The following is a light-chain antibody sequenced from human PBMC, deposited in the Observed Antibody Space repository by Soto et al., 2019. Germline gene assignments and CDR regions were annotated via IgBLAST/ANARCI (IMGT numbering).Light chain of an antibody. CDR2: AAS. V-gene: IGKV1-27*01. CDR3: QNYNSAPPAGT. J-gene: IGKJ4*01. CDR1: QGINNH. Sequence: DFQMTQSPSSLSASVGDRVTITCRASQGINNHLAWFQQKPGKVPKVLIYAASTLQSGVPSRFSGSGSGTDFTITISSLQPEDVAAYYCQNYNSAPPAGTFGGGTKVDIK.